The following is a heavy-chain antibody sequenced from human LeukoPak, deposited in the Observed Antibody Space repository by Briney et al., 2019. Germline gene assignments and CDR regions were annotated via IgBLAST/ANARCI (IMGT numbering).Heavy chain of an antibody. Sequence: PSETLSLTCTVSGAPIPTSNHYWGWLRQTPGKTLEWIANIYYSGHTLYNPSLKSRALISVDTSSNQFSLRLTSVTAADTAVYYCAAPSGPTYYSPVDFWGQGTSVSVSS. J-gene: IGHJ4*02. CDR3: AAPSGPTYYSPVDF. V-gene: IGHV4-39*01. D-gene: IGHD1-26*01. CDR1: GAPIPTSNHY. CDR2: IYYSGHT.